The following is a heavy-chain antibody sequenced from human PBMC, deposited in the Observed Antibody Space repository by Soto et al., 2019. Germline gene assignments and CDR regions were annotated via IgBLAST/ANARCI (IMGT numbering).Heavy chain of an antibody. CDR1: GFTFSSYW. CDR2: IKQDGSEK. D-gene: IGHD3-10*01. CDR3: AREDYYGSGSYYYYYGMDV. J-gene: IGHJ6*02. V-gene: IGHV3-7*03. Sequence: PGGSLRLSCAASGFTFSSYWMSWVRQAPGKGLEWVANIKQDGSEKYYVDSVKGRFTISRDNAKNSLYLQMNSLRAEDTAVYYCAREDYYGSGSYYYYYGMDVWGQGTTVTGSS.